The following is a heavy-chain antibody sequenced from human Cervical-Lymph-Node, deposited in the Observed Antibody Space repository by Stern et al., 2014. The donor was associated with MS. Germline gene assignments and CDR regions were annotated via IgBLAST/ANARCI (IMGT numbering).Heavy chain of an antibody. J-gene: IGHJ4*02. V-gene: IGHV3-9*01. Sequence: EVQLVESGGGLIQPGRSLRLSCAASGFTFDDYSLHWVRQVPGKGLEWISSISWNSGSRNYADSVKGRFTISRDNAKKSLYLQMNNLRPEDTALYYCAKGPYPGMVATVYFDSWGQGTQVTVS. CDR2: ISWNSGSR. CDR1: GFTFDDYS. CDR3: AKGPYPGMVATVYFDS. D-gene: IGHD5-12*01.